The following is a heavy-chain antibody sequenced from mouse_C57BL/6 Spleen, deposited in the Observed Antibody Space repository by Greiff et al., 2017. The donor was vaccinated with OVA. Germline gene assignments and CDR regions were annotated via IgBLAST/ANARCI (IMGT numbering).Heavy chain of an antibody. CDR2: IYPGSGST. Sequence: VQLQQPGAELVKPGASVKMSCKASGYTFTSYWITWVKQRPGQGLEWIGDIYPGSGSTNYNEKFKSKATLTVDTSSSTAYMQLSSLTSEDSAVYYGAREWDYYGNLRVLFAYWGQGTLVTVSA. CDR1: GYTFTSYW. CDR3: AREWDYYGNLRVLFAY. D-gene: IGHD2-1*01. J-gene: IGHJ3*01. V-gene: IGHV1-55*01.